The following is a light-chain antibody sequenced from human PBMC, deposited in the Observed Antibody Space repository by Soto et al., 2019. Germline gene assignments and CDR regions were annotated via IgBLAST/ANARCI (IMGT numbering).Light chain of an antibody. V-gene: IGKV1-5*03. CDR3: QPYGSRYAWT. CDR2: EAS. CDR1: QTINTW. Sequence: DIQVTQSPSTVSASVGDRVIITCRASQTINTWLAWYQQKPGKAPTLLIYEASTLQNGVPSRFSASGSGTELTLTLSSLQPDDYATYYCQPYGSRYAWTFGQGTKVDIK. J-gene: IGKJ1*01.